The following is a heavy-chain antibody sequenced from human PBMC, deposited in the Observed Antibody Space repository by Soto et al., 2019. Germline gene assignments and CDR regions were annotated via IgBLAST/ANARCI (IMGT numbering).Heavy chain of an antibody. Sequence: GGSLRLSCAASGFTFSNAWMSWVRQAPGKGLEWVGRIKSKTDGGTTDYAAPAKGRFTISRDDSKNTLYLQMNSLKTEDTAVYYCTTGATGLHHHYYYGMDVWGQGTTVTVSS. J-gene: IGHJ6*02. CDR3: TTGATGLHHHYYYGMDV. V-gene: IGHV3-15*01. CDR1: GFTFSNAW. CDR2: IKSKTDGGTT. D-gene: IGHD4-4*01.